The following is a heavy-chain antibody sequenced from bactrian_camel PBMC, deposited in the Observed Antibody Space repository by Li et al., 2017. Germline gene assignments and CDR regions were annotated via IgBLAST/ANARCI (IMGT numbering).Heavy chain of an antibody. J-gene: IGHJ4*01. CDR1: GFTFSTYY. V-gene: IGHV3-2*01. D-gene: IGHD2*01. Sequence: HVQLVESGGGLVQPGGSLRLSCAASGFTFSTYYMSWVRQPPGKGLEWVSSLYSDSGNTYYSDSVKGRFTISKDIAKNTLYLHMNSLTLEDTAMYLCAAGQRGDYCVDDCTYWGQGTQVTVS. CDR2: LYSDSGNT. CDR3: AAGQRGDYCVDDCTY.